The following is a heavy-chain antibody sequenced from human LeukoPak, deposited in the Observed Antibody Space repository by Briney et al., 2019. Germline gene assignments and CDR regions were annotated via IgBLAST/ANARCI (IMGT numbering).Heavy chain of an antibody. D-gene: IGHD3-22*01. V-gene: IGHV1-46*01. CDR1: GYSFTGYY. J-gene: IGHJ4*02. CDR2: INPSGGST. CDR3: ARGPYYDSSGYYARY. Sequence: ASVKVSCKASGYSFTGYYMHWVRQAPGQGLGWMGLINPSGGSTSYAQKFQGRVTMTRDTSTSTVYMELSSLRSEDTAVYYCARGPYYDSSGYYARYWGQGTLVTVSS.